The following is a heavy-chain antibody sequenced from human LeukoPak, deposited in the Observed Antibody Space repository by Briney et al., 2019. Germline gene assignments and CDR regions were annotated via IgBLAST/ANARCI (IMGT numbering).Heavy chain of an antibody. CDR3: ARDYDFWSGYPKYYFDY. V-gene: IGHV1-2*02. D-gene: IGHD3-3*01. Sequence: ASVKVSCKASGYTFTGYYMHWVRQAPGQGLEWMGWIIPNSGGTNYAQKFQGRVTMTRDTSISTAYMELSRLRSDDTAVYYCARDYDFWSGYPKYYFDYWGQGTLVTVSS. CDR2: IIPNSGGT. J-gene: IGHJ4*02. CDR1: GYTFTGYY.